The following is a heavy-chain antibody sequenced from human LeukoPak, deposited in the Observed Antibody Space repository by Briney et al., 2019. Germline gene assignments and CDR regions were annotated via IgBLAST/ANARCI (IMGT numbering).Heavy chain of an antibody. CDR3: ARADIVVVPAASWFDP. Sequence: GASVKVSCKASGYTFTSYGISWVRQAPGQGLEWMGWISAYNGNTNYAQKFQGRVTMTRDTSISTAYMELSRLRSDDTAVYYCARADIVVVPAASWFDPWGQGTLVTVSS. V-gene: IGHV1-18*01. CDR1: GYTFTSYG. CDR2: ISAYNGNT. D-gene: IGHD2-2*01. J-gene: IGHJ5*02.